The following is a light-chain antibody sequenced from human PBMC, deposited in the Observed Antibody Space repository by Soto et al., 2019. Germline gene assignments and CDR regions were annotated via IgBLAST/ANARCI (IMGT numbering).Light chain of an antibody. CDR1: SSDVGGYNY. CDR3: SSYTNTITFYV. V-gene: IGLV2-14*01. Sequence: QSVLTQPASVSGSLGQSITISCTGTSSDVGGYNYVSWYQHHPGKAPKVMIYEVSNRPSGVSNRFSGSKSGNTASLTISGLQAEDKADYYCSSYTNTITFYVFGTGTKVTVL. J-gene: IGLJ1*01. CDR2: EVS.